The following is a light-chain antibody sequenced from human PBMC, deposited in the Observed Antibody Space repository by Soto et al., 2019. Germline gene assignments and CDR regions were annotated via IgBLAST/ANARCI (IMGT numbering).Light chain of an antibody. Sequence: EFVLPQSPGTLCLSRGERSTLSFRAIQSVSNNYLAWYQQKPGQAPRLLIYGASNRATGIPDRFSGSGSGTEFTLTISSLQSEDFTVYSCLQYHNLWAFGQGTKVDIK. CDR1: QSVSNNY. V-gene: IGKV3-20*01. CDR3: LQYHNLWA. J-gene: IGKJ1*01. CDR2: GAS.